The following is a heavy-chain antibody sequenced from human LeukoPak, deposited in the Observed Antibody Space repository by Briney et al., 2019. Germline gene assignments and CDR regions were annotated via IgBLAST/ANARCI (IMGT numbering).Heavy chain of an antibody. CDR2: ISAYNGNT. CDR1: GYAFPRYG. V-gene: IGHV1-18*01. CDR3: ARARHLTGSRDDAFHI. J-gene: IGHJ3*02. Sequence: ASVKVSCKASGYAFPRYGISWVRQAPGQGLEWMAWISAYNGNTDYAQRLQGRVTMTTDTSTSTAYMELRSLRTDDTAVYYCARARHLTGSRDDAFHIWGQGTVVTVSS. D-gene: IGHD1-26*01.